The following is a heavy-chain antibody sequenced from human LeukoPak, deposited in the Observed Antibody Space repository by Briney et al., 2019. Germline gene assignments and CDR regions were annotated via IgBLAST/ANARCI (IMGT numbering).Heavy chain of an antibody. J-gene: IGHJ4*02. Sequence: KPGGSLRLSCAASGFTFSDSYMSWIRQAPGKGLEWVSYISSSSSTIYYADSVKGRFTISRDNAKNSLYLQMNSLRAEDTAVYYCATNSGWRFDYWGQGTLVTVSS. V-gene: IGHV3-11*04. CDR3: ATNSGWRFDY. CDR1: GFTFSDSY. D-gene: IGHD2-21*01. CDR2: ISSSSSTI.